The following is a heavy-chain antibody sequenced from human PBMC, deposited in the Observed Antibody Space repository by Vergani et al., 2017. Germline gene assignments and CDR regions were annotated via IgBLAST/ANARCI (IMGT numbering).Heavy chain of an antibody. V-gene: IGHV1-2*02. D-gene: IGHD1-26*01. CDR3: ARKIGGSRYYYYYGMDV. CDR1: GYTFTGYY. CDR2: INPNSGGT. Sequence: QVQLVPSGAEVKTPGASVKVSCKASGYTFTGYYMHWVRQAPGQGLEWMGWINPNSGGTNYAQKFQGRVTMTRDTSISTAYMELSRLRSDDTAVYYCARKIGGSRYYYYYGMDVWGQGTTVTVSS. J-gene: IGHJ6*02.